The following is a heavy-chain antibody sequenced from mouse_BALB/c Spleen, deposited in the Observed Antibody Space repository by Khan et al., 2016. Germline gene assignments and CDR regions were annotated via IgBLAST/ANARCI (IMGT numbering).Heavy chain of an antibody. CDR2: INPDSSTI. CDR3: ARRGYGSCYYAMDY. Sequence: EVKLLESGGGLVQPGGSLKLSCAASGFDFSRYWMSWVRQAPGKGLEWIGEINPDSSTINYTPSLKDKFLISRDNAKNTLYLQMSKVRSEDTALYNCARRGYGSCYYAMDYWGQGTSVTVSS. J-gene: IGHJ4*01. D-gene: IGHD1-1*01. V-gene: IGHV4-1*02. CDR1: GFDFSRYW.